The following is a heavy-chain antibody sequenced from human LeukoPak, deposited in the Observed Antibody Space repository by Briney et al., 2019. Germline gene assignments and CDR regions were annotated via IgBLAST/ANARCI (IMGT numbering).Heavy chain of an antibody. Sequence: GGSLRLSCATSGFTINNYWVHWVRQAPGKGLVWVSDINTDGTTIHYADSVRGRFTISRDNAKSTVFLQMNSLRVEETAFYYCARGPPGYRVGDYWGPGTLVTVSS. J-gene: IGHJ4*02. CDR3: ARGPPGYRVGDY. D-gene: IGHD2-2*03. CDR1: GFTINNYW. CDR2: INTDGTTI. V-gene: IGHV3-74*01.